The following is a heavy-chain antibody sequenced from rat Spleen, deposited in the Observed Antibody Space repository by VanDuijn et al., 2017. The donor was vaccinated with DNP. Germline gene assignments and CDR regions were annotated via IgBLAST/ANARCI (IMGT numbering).Heavy chain of an antibody. CDR3: ARYSLIKRRGDY. CDR1: GFPFSDYF. D-gene: IGHD1-11*01. V-gene: IGHV5-22*01. CDR2: ISYDGSRT. J-gene: IGHJ2*01. Sequence: EVRLVEYGGGLVQPGRSLKLSCAASGFPFSDYFMAWVRQVPNKGLEWVASISYDGSRTYYRDSVKGRFTISRDNAKNTVYLQMHSLRSEDTATYYGARYSLIKRRGDYWGQGVTVTVSS.